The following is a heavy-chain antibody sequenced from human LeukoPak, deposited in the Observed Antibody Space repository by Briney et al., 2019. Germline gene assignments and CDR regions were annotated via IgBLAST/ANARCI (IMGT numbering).Heavy chain of an antibody. J-gene: IGHJ4*02. CDR1: GFTFSDYH. Sequence: GGSLRLSCATSGFTFSDYHMSWIRQAPGKGLQWVSYITTGGDTIYYADSVKGRFTISRDNAKNSLYLQMNSLRAEDTAVYYCARGRYNYGQHFDYWGQGTLVTVSS. D-gene: IGHD1-1*01. CDR3: ARGRYNYGQHFDY. CDR2: ITTGGDTI. V-gene: IGHV3-11*04.